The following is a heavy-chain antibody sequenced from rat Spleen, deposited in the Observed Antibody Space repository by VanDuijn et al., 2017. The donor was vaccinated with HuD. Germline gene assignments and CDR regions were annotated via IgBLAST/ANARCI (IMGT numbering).Heavy chain of an antibody. CDR2: ISTGGST. CDR3: ARRHYGYTDYFDY. Sequence: EVQLVESGGGSVQPGRSLKLSCAASGFTFNKYDMAWVRQAPTKGLEWIASISTGGSTYYRDSVKGRFTVSRDNAKSTLSLQMDSLRSEDTATYYCARRHYGYTDYFDYWGQGVMVTVSS. D-gene: IGHD1-9*01. J-gene: IGHJ2*01. V-gene: IGHV5-25*01. CDR1: GFTFNKYD.